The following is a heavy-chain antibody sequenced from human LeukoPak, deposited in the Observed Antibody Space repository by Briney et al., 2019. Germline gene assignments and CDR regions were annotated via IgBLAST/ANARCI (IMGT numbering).Heavy chain of an antibody. CDR1: GGTFSSYA. V-gene: IGHV1-69*04. J-gene: IGHJ3*02. CDR2: IIPILGIA. CDR3: ARRGDSSGYYRHDAFDI. D-gene: IGHD3-22*01. Sequence: ASVKASCKASGGTFSSYAISWVRQAPGQGLEWMGRIIPILGIANYAQKFQGRVTITADKSTSTAYMELSSLRSDDTAVYYCARRGDSSGYYRHDAFDIWGQGTMVTVSS.